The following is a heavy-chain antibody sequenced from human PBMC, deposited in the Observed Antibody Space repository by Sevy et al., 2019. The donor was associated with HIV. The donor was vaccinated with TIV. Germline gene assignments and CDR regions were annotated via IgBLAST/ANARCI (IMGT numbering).Heavy chain of an antibody. V-gene: IGHV3-30*03. CDR3: ARDRVPAASLARYYYGMDV. CDR2: ISYDGSNK. CDR1: GFTFSSYW. Sequence: GGSLRLSCAASGFTFSSYWMSWVRQAPGKGLEWVAVISYDGSNKYYADSVKGRFTISRDNSKNTLYLQMNSLRAEDTAVYYCARDRVPAASLARYYYGMDVWGQGTTVTVSS. D-gene: IGHD2-2*01. J-gene: IGHJ6*02.